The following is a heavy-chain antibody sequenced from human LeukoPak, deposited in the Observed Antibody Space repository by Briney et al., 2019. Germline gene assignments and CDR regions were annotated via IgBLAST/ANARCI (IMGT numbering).Heavy chain of an antibody. V-gene: IGHV2-5*01. CDR1: GFSLSTSGLG. D-gene: IGHD2-2*01. J-gene: IGHJ4*02. CDR2: FYWNDDK. Sequence: EPGPTLVKPTQTLTLTCTFSGFSLSTSGLGVGWIRQPPGKALEWLALFYWNDDKRYSPSLKSRLTITKDTSKNRVVLTMTNMDPVDTATYYCAHNGVYCSSTSCYDYWGQGTLVTVSS. CDR3: AHNGVYCSSTSCYDY.